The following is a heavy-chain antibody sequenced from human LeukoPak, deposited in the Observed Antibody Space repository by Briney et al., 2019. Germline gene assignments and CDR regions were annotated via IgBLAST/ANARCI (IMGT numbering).Heavy chain of an antibody. CDR3: AREEARWEWFDP. D-gene: IGHD1-26*01. CDR1: GFTVNSND. Sequence: PGGSLRPSCAASGFTVNSNDMSWVRQAPGKGLEWVSVIDTGGRTYYADSVKGRFTISTDNSKNTLDLQMDSLRAEDTAVYYCAREEARWEWFDPWGQGTLVTVSS. J-gene: IGHJ5*02. CDR2: IDTGGRT. V-gene: IGHV3-66*01.